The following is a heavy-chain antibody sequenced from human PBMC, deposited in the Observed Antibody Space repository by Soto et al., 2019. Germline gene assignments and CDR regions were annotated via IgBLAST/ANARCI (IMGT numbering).Heavy chain of an antibody. CDR3: AATRTTVTRNFDY. D-gene: IGHD4-17*01. CDR1: GFTFSSYS. V-gene: IGHV3-48*01. CDR2: ISSSSSTI. J-gene: IGHJ4*02. Sequence: GSLRLSCAASGFTFSSYSMNWVRQAPGKGLEWVSYISSSSSTIYYADSVKGRFTISRDNAKNSLYLQMNSLRAEDTAVYYCAATRTTVTRNFDYWGQGTLVTVSS.